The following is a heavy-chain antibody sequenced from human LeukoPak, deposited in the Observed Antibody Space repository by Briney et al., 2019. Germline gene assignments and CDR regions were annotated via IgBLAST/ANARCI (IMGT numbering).Heavy chain of an antibody. CDR2: INPNSGGT. CDR3: ARVTVTTAWFDP. Sequence: GASVKVSCKASGYTFTGYYMHWVRQAPGQGLEWMGWINPNSGGTNYAQKFQGRVTMTRDTSISTAYMELSRLRSDDTAAYYCARVTVTTAWFDPWGQGTLVTVSS. D-gene: IGHD4-11*01. CDR1: GYTFTGYY. J-gene: IGHJ5*02. V-gene: IGHV1-2*02.